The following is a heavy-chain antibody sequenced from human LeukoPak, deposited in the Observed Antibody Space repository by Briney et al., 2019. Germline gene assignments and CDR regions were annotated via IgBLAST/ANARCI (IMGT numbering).Heavy chain of an antibody. CDR1: GGTFSSYA. CDR2: ISAYNGNT. D-gene: IGHD6-19*01. CDR3: AMEGGSIAVATV. V-gene: IGHV1-18*01. Sequence: ASVKVSCKASGGTFSSYAISWVRQAPGQGLEWMGWISAYNGNTNYAQKLQGRVTMTTDTSTSTAYMELRSLRSDDTAVYYCAMEGGSIAVATVWGQGTQVTVSS. J-gene: IGHJ4*02.